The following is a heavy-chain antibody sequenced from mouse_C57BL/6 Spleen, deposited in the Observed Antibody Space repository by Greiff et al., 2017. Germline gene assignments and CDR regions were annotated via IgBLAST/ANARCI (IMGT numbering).Heavy chain of an antibody. CDR2: INPNNGGT. V-gene: IGHV1-26*01. J-gene: IGHJ2*01. Sequence: EVQLQQSGPELVKPGASVKISCKASGYTFTDYYMNWVKQSHGKSLEWIGDINPNNGGTSYNQKFKGKATLTVDKSSSTAYMELRSLTSEDSAVYYCAPSDYGGEVYWGQGTTLTVSS. D-gene: IGHD2-4*01. CDR1: GYTFTDYY. CDR3: APSDYGGEVY.